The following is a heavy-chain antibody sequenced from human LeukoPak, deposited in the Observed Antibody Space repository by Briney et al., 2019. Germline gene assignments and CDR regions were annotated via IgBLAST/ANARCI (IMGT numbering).Heavy chain of an antibody. Sequence: GGSLRLSCAASGFTFSDYYMSWIRQAPGKGLEWISYISSSGSPVSYADSVKGRFIISRDNAKNSLYLQMNSLRAEDTAVYYCARLRYYYDSSGYYHWGQGTLVTVSS. CDR1: GFTFSDYY. CDR3: ARLRYYYDSSGYYH. D-gene: IGHD3-22*01. V-gene: IGHV3-11*01. CDR2: ISSSGSPV. J-gene: IGHJ5*02.